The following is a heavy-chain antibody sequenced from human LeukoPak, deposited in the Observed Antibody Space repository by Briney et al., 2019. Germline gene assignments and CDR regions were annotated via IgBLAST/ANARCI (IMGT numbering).Heavy chain of an antibody. CDR1: GFTLSSYE. CDR3: AQGVRGIYFDY. J-gene: IGHJ4*02. CDR2: ISSSGSTI. V-gene: IGHV3-48*03. Sequence: PGGSLRLSCAASGFTLSSYEVNWVRQAPGKGLEWVSYISSSGSTIYYADSVKGRFTISRDNAKNSLYLQMNSLRAEDTAVYYCAQGVRGIYFDYWGQGTLVTVSS. D-gene: IGHD3-10*01.